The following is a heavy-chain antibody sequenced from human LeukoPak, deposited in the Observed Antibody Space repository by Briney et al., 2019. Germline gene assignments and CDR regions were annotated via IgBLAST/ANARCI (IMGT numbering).Heavy chain of an antibody. V-gene: IGHV1-46*01. D-gene: IGHD2-2*01. CDR3: ARTHYCSSTSCYRAGAGPNGDFDY. Sequence: ASVKVSCKPSGYIFSNYYTHWVRQAPGQWLEWMGMLNPSDDTTTYAQKFQGRITLTRDTSTSTVYMELSRLRSDDTAVYYCARTHYCSSTSCYRAGAGPNGDFDYWGQGTLVTVSS. CDR2: LNPSDDTT. J-gene: IGHJ4*02. CDR1: GYIFSNYY.